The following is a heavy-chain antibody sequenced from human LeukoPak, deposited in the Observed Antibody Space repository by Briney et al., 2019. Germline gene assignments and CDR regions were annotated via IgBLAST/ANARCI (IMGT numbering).Heavy chain of an antibody. Sequence: GRSLRLSCAVSGFTVTSNYMTWVRQAPGKGLEWVSVIYSGGGTYYADSVKGRFTISRDYSKNTLYLHMNSLRAEDTAVYYCARSREDERIGAFDIWGQGTMVTVSS. D-gene: IGHD3-3*02. V-gene: IGHV3-53*01. CDR1: GFTVTSNY. J-gene: IGHJ3*02. CDR2: IYSGGGT. CDR3: ARSREDERIGAFDI.